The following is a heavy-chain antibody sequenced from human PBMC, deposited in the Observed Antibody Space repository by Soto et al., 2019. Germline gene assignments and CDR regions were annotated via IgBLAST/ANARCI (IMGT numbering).Heavy chain of an antibody. J-gene: IGHJ4*02. Sequence: EVQLLESGGKLVQPGGSLTLSCAASGFTFSTYAMAWVRQAPGKGLEWVSGVSASGLNTDYADPVKGRFYISRDNSKTTVSLHMNSLRAADTALYYCANDRPRRTSGYCFDYWGQGTPVTVSS. CDR3: ANDRPRRTSGYCFDY. CDR1: GFTFSTYA. V-gene: IGHV3-23*01. D-gene: IGHD1-1*01. CDR2: VSASGLNT.